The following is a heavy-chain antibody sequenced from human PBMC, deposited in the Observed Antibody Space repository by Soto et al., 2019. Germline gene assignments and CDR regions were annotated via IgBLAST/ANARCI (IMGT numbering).Heavy chain of an antibody. CDR1: GYTFTGYY. V-gene: IGHV1-2*02. D-gene: IGHD3-10*01. Sequence: ASVKFSCKASGYTFTGYYMHWVRQAPGQGLEWMGWINPNSGGTNHAQKFQGRVTMTRDTSISTAYMELNRLRSDDTAVYYCARAVLLHFAEYVAYSWFDPWGQGTLVTVSS. J-gene: IGHJ5*02. CDR2: INPNSGGT. CDR3: ARAVLLHFAEYVAYSWFDP.